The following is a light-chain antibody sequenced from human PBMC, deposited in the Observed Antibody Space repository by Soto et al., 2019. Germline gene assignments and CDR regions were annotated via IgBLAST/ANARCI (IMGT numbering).Light chain of an antibody. CDR1: SSHIGSNT. J-gene: IGLJ1*01. V-gene: IGLV1-44*01. CDR2: SNN. CDR3: AAWDDSLNGRYV. Sequence: QSVLNQPPPGSGTPGQRVIISCFGNSSHIGSNTVNWYQQLPGTAPKLLIYSNNQRPSGVPDRFSGSKSGTSASLAISGLQSEDEADYYCAAWDDSLNGRYVFGTGTKVTVL.